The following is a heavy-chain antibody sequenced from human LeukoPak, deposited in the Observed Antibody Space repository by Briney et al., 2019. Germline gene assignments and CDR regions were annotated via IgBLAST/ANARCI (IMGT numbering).Heavy chain of an antibody. V-gene: IGHV4-30-2*01. CDR2: IYHSGST. Sequence: PSETLSLTCTVSGGSISSGGYYWSWIRQPPGKGLEWIGYIYHSGSTYYNPSLKSRVTISVDRSKDQFSLKLSSVTAADTAVYYCARTGVCSSTSCFTDKRFDYWGQGTLVTVSS. D-gene: IGHD2-2*01. CDR3: ARTGVCSSTSCFTDKRFDY. J-gene: IGHJ4*02. CDR1: GGSISSGGYY.